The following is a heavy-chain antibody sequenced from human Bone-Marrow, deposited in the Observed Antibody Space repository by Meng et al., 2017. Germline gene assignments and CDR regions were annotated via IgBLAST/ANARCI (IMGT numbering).Heavy chain of an antibody. D-gene: IGHD3-10*01. V-gene: IGHV4-34*01. CDR1: GGSFSGYY. CDR3: ARDLPYASGAGGFDP. CDR2: INHSGST. Sequence: QVHLQQRGAGLLKASATLSLTCAVYGGSFSGYYWSWIRQPPGKGLEWIGEINHSGSTNYNPSLRSRVTRSVDTSKKQVSLKLSSVTAADTAVYYCARDLPYASGAGGFDPWGQGTLVTVSS. J-gene: IGHJ5*02.